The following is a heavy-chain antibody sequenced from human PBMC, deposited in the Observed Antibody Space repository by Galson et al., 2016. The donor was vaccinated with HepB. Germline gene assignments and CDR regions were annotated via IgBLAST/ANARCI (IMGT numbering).Heavy chain of an antibody. CDR1: GGSISSSF. D-gene: IGHD2-21*02. CDR3: ASRPGGAGVCYGVFDY. CDR2: ISYDGRT. V-gene: IGHV4-59*12. J-gene: IGHJ4*02. Sequence: SETLSLTCTVSGGSISSSFWTWIRQPPGKPLEWIGYISYDGRTNFNPSLNSRVTISADTSNNQFSLRLTSMTAADTAVYYCASRPGGAGVCYGVFDYWGQGALCTVSA.